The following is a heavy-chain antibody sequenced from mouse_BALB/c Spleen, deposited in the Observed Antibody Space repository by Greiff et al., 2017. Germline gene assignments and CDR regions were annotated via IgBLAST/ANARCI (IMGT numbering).Heavy chain of an antibody. J-gene: IGHJ1*01. Sequence: EVMLVESGGGLVQPGGSRKLSCAASGFTFSSFGMHWVRQAPEKGLEWVAYISSGSSTIYYADTVKGRFTISRDNPKNTLFLQMTSLRSEDTAMYYCARSDYGNYEGYFDVWGAGTTVTVSS. D-gene: IGHD2-1*01. CDR3: ARSDYGNYEGYFDV. CDR2: ISSGSSTI. V-gene: IGHV5-17*02. CDR1: GFTFSSFG.